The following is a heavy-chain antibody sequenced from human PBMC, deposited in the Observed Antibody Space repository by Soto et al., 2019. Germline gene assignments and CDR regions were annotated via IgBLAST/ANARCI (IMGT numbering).Heavy chain of an antibody. CDR1: GFTFSSAW. J-gene: IGHJ5*02. CDR2: IKSKSDGGKA. V-gene: IGHV3-15*01. CDR3: TTDRFS. Sequence: DVQLVESGGGLVRPGGSLRLSCAASGFTFSSAWMSWVRQAPGKGLEWVGRIKSKSDGGKAEYAAPVKGRFTVSRDDSNNMLYLQMDSLKTEDTALYYCTTDRFSWGQGTLVTVSS.